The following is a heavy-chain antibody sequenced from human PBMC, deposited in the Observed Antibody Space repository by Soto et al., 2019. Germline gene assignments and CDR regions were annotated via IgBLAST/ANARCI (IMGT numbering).Heavy chain of an antibody. V-gene: IGHV4-39*01. Sequence: QLQLQEAGPGLVKPSETLSLICAVSGGSISSSGFYWGWIRQTPGKGLEWIGSFFYGSATSKNPSLNSLVIMSVFTSKNQFSLRLSSVTAADTAVYYCARHNFHGQYLVNFDYWGQGTLVIVSS. D-gene: IGHD2-2*01. CDR1: GGSISSSGFY. J-gene: IGHJ4*02. CDR2: FFYGSAT. CDR3: ARHNFHGQYLVNFDY.